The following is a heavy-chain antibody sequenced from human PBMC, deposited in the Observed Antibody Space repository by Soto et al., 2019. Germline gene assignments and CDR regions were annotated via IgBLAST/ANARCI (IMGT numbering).Heavy chain of an antibody. V-gene: IGHV1-18*01. J-gene: IGHJ6*01. D-gene: IGHD3-16*01. CDR3: ASVSDYGTGYYSYGMEV. Sequence: ASVKVSCKASGCTFTSYGISWVRQARGQGREWMGGISAYNGNTNYAQKLQGRVTITTDTSTSTAYMELRSLRSDDTAVYYCASVSDYGTGYYSYGMEVQRQGTTFT. CDR2: ISAYNGNT. CDR1: GCTFTSYG.